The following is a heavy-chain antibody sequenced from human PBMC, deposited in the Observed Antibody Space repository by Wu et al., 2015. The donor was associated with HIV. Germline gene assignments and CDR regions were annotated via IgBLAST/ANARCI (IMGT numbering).Heavy chain of an antibody. J-gene: IGHJ6*02. Sequence: QVQLVQSGAEVKKPGSSVKVSCKASGGTFGSYAISWVRQAPGQGLEWMGRIIPIFGTANYAQKFQGRVTITADESASTAYMELSSLRSEDTAVYYCARDRAGYSGYDDYYYYGIDVWGQGTTVTVSS. CDR2: IIPIFGTA. D-gene: IGHD5-12*01. CDR3: ARDRAGYSGYDDYYYYGIDV. V-gene: IGHV1-69*13. CDR1: GGTFGSYA.